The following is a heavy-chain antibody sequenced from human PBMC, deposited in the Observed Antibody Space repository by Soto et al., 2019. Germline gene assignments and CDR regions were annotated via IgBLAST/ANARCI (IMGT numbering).Heavy chain of an antibody. CDR1: GASISSRSSY. CDR3: ATTRGLAVGGSFDH. Sequence: QVQLQESGPGLVKPSETLSLTCIVSGASISSRSSYWGWIRQPPGKGLEWVGTFFSGNTYNNPSLKTRVTISVDTSKNQSSLKLRSVAAEDTAIYYCATTRGLAVGGSFDHWGQGTLVTVSS. D-gene: IGHD6-13*01. CDR2: FFSGNT. J-gene: IGHJ5*02. V-gene: IGHV4-39*01.